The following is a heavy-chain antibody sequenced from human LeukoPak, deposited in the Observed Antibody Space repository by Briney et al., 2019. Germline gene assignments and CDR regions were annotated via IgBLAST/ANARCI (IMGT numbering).Heavy chain of an antibody. CDR1: GYTFTSYG. V-gene: IGHV1-69*13. D-gene: IGHD2-21*02. J-gene: IGHJ3*02. CDR3: ARVSPVVVVTAYAFDI. Sequence: SVKVSCKASGYTFTSYGISWVRQAPGQGLEWMGGIIPIFGTANYAQKFQGRVTITADESTSTAYMELSSLRSEDTAVYYCARVSPVVVVTAYAFDIWGQGTMVTVSS. CDR2: IIPIFGTA.